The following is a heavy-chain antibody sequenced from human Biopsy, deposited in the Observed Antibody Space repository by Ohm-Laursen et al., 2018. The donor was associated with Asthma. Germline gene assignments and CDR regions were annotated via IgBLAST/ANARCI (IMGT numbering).Heavy chain of an antibody. D-gene: IGHD5-18*01. CDR3: ARGQGRGIQLWSLDP. CDR2: IHNSGNT. Sequence: SETLSLTCTVSGGSISSDYWSWLRQSPGKGLEWVGYIHNSGNTNYNPSLKRRVTISLDTSKNHFSLRLSFVTAADTAVYFCARGQGRGIQLWSLDPWGQGILVTVSS. V-gene: IGHV4-59*01. CDR1: GGSISSDY. J-gene: IGHJ5*02.